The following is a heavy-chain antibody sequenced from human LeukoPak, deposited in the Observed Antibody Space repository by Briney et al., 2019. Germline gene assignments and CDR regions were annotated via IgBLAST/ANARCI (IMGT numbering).Heavy chain of an antibody. V-gene: IGHV3-7*01. J-gene: IGHJ6*04. CDR1: GFTFSSQW. CDR2: IKEDGSEK. CDR3: AREYNYDLDV. Sequence: GGSLRLSCAASGFTFSSQWMSWVRQAPGKGLEWVANIKEDGSEKSYVDSVKGRFTISRDNAKNTLYLQMNSLRAEDTAVYYCAREYNYDLDVWGKGTTVTVSS.